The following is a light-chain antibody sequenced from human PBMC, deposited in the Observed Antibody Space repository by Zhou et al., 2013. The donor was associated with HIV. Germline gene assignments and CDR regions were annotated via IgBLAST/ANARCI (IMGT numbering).Light chain of an antibody. CDR2: KAS. Sequence: DIRVTQFPSTLSASVGDRVTITCRASQSVRNWVAWYQQKPGKAPKVLIYKASTLESGVPSRFSGSGSGTEFTLTISSLQPDDFATYYCQQYNGYSWTFGQGTKVDIK. CDR3: QQYNGYSWT. V-gene: IGKV1-5*03. J-gene: IGKJ1*01. CDR1: QSVRNW.